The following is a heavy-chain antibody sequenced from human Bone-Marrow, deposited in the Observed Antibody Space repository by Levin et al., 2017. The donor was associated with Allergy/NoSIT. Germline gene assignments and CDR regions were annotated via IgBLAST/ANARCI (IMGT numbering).Heavy chain of an antibody. D-gene: IGHD2-2*01. CDR1: GLTFSSSV. CDR2: IVVGSGIT. Sequence: SVKVSCKASGLTFSSSVVQWVRQARGQRLEWIGWIVVGSGITNYAQKFQERVTITRDMSTSIAYLELDSLRSDDTAVYYCAASPHCSSTGCYDYDYYYYYMDVWGKGTTVTVSS. CDR3: AASPHCSSTGCYDYDYYYYYMDV. J-gene: IGHJ6*03. V-gene: IGHV1-58*01.